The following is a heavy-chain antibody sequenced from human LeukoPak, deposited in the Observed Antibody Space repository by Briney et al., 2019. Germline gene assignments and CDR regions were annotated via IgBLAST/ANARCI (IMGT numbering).Heavy chain of an antibody. D-gene: IGHD2-2*01. CDR1: GGCISSGSYY. V-gene: IGHV4-61*02. CDR2: IYTSGST. CDR3: AREIWGYCSSTSCYHYYYYYYMDV. J-gene: IGHJ6*03. Sequence: PSETLSLTCTVSGGCISSGSYYWRWIRQPAGKGLEWIGRIYTSGSTNYNPSLKSRVTISVDTSKNQFSLKLSSVTAADTAVYYCAREIWGYCSSTSCYHYYYYYYMDVWGKGTTVTVSS.